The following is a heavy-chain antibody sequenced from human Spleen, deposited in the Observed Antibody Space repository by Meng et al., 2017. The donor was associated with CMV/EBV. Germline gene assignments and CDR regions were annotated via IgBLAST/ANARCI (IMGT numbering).Heavy chain of an antibody. CDR1: GFTVRNAW. V-gene: IGHV3-15*01. CDR2: IKSKTDGGTT. CDR3: TTDPYYYYYYDMDV. J-gene: IGHJ6*02. Sequence: GESLRSSCAASGFTVRNAWMSWVRQDPGKGLEWVGRIKSKTDGGTTDYAAPVKGRFTISRDGSKNTLYLQMNSLKTEDTAVYYCTTDPYYYYYYDMDVWGQGTTVTVSS.